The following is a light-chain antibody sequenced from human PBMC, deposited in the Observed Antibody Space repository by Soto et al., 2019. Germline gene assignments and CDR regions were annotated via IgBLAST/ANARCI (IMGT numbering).Light chain of an antibody. CDR2: GAS. Sequence: ELVLTQSAGTLSLSPGERATLSCRASQSVSSSYLAWYQQKPGQAPRLLIYGASSRATGIPDRFSGSGSGTDFTLTISRLEPEDFAVYYCQQYGSSPLTFGRGTKVDIK. J-gene: IGKJ4*01. CDR3: QQYGSSPLT. V-gene: IGKV3-20*01. CDR1: QSVSSSY.